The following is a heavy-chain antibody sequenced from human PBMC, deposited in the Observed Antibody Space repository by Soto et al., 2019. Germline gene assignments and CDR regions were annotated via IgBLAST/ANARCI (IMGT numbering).Heavy chain of an antibody. CDR3: AKDVGITMIVVVPVDY. D-gene: IGHD3-22*01. CDR1: GFTFSSYA. CDR2: ISGSGGST. V-gene: IGHV3-23*01. J-gene: IGHJ4*02. Sequence: GGSLRLSCAASGFTFSSYAMSWVRQAPGKGLEWVSAISGSGGSTYYADSVKGRFTISRDNSKNTLYLQMNSLRAEDTAVYYCAKDVGITMIVVVPVDYWGQGTLVTVSS.